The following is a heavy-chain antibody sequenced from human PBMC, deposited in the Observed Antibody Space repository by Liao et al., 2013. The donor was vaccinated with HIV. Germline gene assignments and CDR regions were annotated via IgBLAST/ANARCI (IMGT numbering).Heavy chain of an antibody. CDR2: VYTSGST. CDR3: ARDYVEMAINYYYYMDV. CDR1: GGSISSGSYY. V-gene: IGHV4-61*02. J-gene: IGHJ6*03. Sequence: QVQLQESGPGLVKPSQTLSLTCTVSGGSISSGSYYWSWIRQPAGKGLEWIGRVYTSGSTNYNPSLKSRVTISVDTSKNQFSLKLSSVTAADTAVYYCARDYVEMAINYYYYMDVWGKGTTVTVSS. D-gene: IGHD5-24*01.